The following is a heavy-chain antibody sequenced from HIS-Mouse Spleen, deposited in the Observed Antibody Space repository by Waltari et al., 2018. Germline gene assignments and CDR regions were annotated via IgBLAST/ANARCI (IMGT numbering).Heavy chain of an antibody. CDR3: ARDHGDSSSWYWYFDL. Sequence: EVQLVETGGGLIQPGGSLRLSCAASGFTVSSNYMSWVRQAPGKGREWCSVIYVGGSTESADSVKGRFTISRDNSKNTLYLQMNSLRAEDTAVYYCARDHGDSSSWYWYFDLWGRGTLVTVSS. V-gene: IGHV3-53*02. D-gene: IGHD6-13*01. CDR1: GFTVSSNY. CDR2: IYVGGST. J-gene: IGHJ2*01.